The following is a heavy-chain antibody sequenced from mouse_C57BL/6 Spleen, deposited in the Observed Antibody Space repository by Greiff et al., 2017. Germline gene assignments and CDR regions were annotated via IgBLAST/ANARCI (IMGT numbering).Heavy chain of an antibody. CDR1: GFTFSSYA. CDR3: ARAHLLLYYFGC. D-gene: IGHD1-1*01. V-gene: IGHV5-4*03. Sequence: EVKLMESGGGLVKPGGSLKLSCAASGFTFSSYAMSWVRQTPEKRLEWVATISDGGSYTYYPDNVKGRFAISRDNAKNNLYLQMSHLKSEDTAMYYCARAHLLLYYFGCWGEGTTLTVSS. CDR2: ISDGGSYT. J-gene: IGHJ2*01.